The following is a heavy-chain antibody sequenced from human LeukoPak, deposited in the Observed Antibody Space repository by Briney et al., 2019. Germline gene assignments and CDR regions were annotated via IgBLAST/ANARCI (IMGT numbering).Heavy chain of an antibody. V-gene: IGHV3-48*04. Sequence: GGSLRLSCAASGFTFSSYSMNWVRQAPGKGLEWVSYISTGSSTIYYADSVRGRFTISRDNAKNSLYLQMNSLRAEDTAVYYCAIHSSSWDMGDYWGQGTLVTVSS. CDR2: ISTGSSTI. CDR1: GFTFSSYS. D-gene: IGHD6-13*01. J-gene: IGHJ4*02. CDR3: AIHSSSWDMGDY.